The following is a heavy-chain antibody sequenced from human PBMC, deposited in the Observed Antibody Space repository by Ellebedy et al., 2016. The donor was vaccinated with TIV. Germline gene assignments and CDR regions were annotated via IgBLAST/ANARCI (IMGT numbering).Heavy chain of an antibody. CDR3: AREYGDIDY. D-gene: IGHD4-17*01. Sequence: SETLSLXCTVSGGSVSSGSYYWSWIRQPPGKGLEWIGYIYYSGSTNYNPSLKSRVTISVDTSKNQFSLKLSSVTAADTAVYYCAREYGDIDYWGQGTLVTVSS. CDR1: GGSVSSGSYY. V-gene: IGHV4-61*01. CDR2: IYYSGST. J-gene: IGHJ4*02.